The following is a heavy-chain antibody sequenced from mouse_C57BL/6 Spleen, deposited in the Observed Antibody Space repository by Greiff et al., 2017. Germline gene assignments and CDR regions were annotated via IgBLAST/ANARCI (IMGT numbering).Heavy chain of an antibody. CDR3: ARDRDCGSSYGAWFAY. CDR2: ISDGGSYT. J-gene: IGHJ3*01. Sequence: EVQGVESGGGLVKPGGSLKLSCAASGFTFSSYAMSWVRQTPEKRLEWVATISDGGSYTYYPDNVKGRFTISRDNAKNNLYMQMSHLKSEDTAMYYCARDRDCGSSYGAWFAYWGQGTLVTVSA. V-gene: IGHV5-4*01. D-gene: IGHD1-1*01. CDR1: GFTFSSYA.